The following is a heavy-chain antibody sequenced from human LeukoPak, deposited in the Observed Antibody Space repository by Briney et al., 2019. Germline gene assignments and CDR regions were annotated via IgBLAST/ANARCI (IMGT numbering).Heavy chain of an antibody. CDR1: GFTFGDYA. Sequence: GSLRLSCTASGFTFGDYAMSWFRQPPGKGLEWIGEIYHSGSTNYNPSLKSRVTISVDKSKNQFSLKLSSVTAADTAVYYCARGDLRWLFDYWGQGTLVTVSS. V-gene: IGHV4-34*01. J-gene: IGHJ4*02. CDR3: ARGDLRWLFDY. CDR2: IYHSGST. D-gene: IGHD4-23*01.